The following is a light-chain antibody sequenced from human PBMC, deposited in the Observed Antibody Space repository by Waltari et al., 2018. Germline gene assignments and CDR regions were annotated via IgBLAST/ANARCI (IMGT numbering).Light chain of an antibody. J-gene: IGKJ3*01. CDR3: QQYHESPPIT. V-gene: IGKV3-15*01. CDR2: GAS. CDR1: QSISSQ. Sequence: EIVMTQSPATLSVSPGERATLSCRASQSISSQLAWYQQKPGQAPNLLIYGASTRATGIPARFSGSGSGTEFTLTISSLQSEDFAVYFCQQYHESPPITFGPGTKVDIK.